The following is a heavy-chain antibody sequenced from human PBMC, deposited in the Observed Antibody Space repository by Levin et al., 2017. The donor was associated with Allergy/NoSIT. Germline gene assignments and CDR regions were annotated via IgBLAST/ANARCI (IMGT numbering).Heavy chain of an antibody. V-gene: IGHV3-33*01. CDR3: ARDLESRDFSGSYHVFDH. CDR2: IWSDVNKE. CDR1: GFTFSRYG. D-gene: IGHD1-26*01. Sequence: PGESLKISCAASGFTFSRYGMHWVRQAPGKGLEWVAVIWSDVNKEYYADSVKGRFTISRDNSKNTLYLQMNSLRAEDTAVYYCARDLESRDFSGSYHVFDHWGQGTLVTVSS. J-gene: IGHJ4*02.